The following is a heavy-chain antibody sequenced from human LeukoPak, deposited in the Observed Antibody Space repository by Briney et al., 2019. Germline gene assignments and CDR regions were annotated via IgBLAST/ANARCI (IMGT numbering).Heavy chain of an antibody. V-gene: IGHV3-48*01. D-gene: IGHD6-13*01. CDR3: ARGIAAAAPTEGY. CDR2: ISSSSSTI. Sequence: PVGSLRLSCAASGFTFSSYSMNWVRQAPGKGLGWVSYISSSSSTIYYADSVKGRFTISRDNAKNSLYLQMNSLRAEDTAVYYCARGIAAAAPTEGYWGQGTLVTVSS. CDR1: GFTFSSYS. J-gene: IGHJ4*02.